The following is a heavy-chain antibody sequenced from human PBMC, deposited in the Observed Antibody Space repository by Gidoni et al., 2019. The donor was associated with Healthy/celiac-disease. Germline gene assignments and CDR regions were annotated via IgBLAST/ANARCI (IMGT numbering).Heavy chain of an antibody. CDR1: GYTFTSYY. J-gene: IGHJ6*02. CDR2: INPSGGST. CDR3: ARGDDFWSGYYHYYYYGMDV. Sequence: QVQLVQSGAEVKKPGASVKVSCKASGYTFTSYYMHWVRQAPGQGLEWMGIINPSGGSTSYAQKFQGRVTMTRDTSTSTVYMELSSLRSEDTAVYYCARGDDFWSGYYHYYYYGMDVWGQGTTVTVSS. V-gene: IGHV1-46*03. D-gene: IGHD3-3*01.